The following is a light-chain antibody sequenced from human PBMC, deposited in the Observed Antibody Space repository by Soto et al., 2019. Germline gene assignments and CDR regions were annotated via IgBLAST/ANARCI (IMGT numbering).Light chain of an antibody. V-gene: IGLV1-40*01. Sequence: QSALTQPPSVSGAPGQRVTISCTGSSSNIGAGYDVHWYQQLPGTAPKLLIYGNSNRPSGVPDRFSGSKSGTSASLDITGLYAEDEADYYCQSYDSSLSVFYVFGTGTKVTVL. CDR1: SSNIGAGYD. J-gene: IGLJ1*01. CDR2: GNS. CDR3: QSYDSSLSVFYV.